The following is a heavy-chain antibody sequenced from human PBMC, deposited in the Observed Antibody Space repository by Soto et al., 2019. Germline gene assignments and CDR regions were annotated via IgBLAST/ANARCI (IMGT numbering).Heavy chain of an antibody. CDR2: IKSKSDGGTT. V-gene: IGHV3-15*01. J-gene: IGHJ5*02. D-gene: IGHD2-15*01. CDR1: GFTFSDAW. Sequence: GGSLRLSCAASGFTFSDAWMSWVRQAPGEGLDWVGRIKSKSDGGTTEYAAPVRGRFTISRDDSKNTLYLQMNSLKTEDTAVYYCTTDLWRIAVVVGSTGYFNPWGQGTPVTVSS. CDR3: TTDLWRIAVVVGSTGYFNP.